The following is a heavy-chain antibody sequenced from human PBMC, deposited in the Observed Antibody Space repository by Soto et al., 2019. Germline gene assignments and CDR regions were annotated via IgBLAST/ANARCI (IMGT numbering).Heavy chain of an antibody. V-gene: IGHV6-1*01. J-gene: IGHJ6*02. CDR2: TYYRSKWYN. D-gene: IGHD6-13*01. CDR3: ARGSKYSSSWYTGKYYYYGMDV. Sequence: PSQTLSRTCSISGDSVSSNSAAWNWIRQSPSRGLEWLGRTYYRSKWYNDYAVSVKSRITINPDTSKNQFSLQLNSVPPEDTAVYYCARGSKYSSSWYTGKYYYYGMDVWGQGTTVTVSS. CDR1: GDSVSSNSAA.